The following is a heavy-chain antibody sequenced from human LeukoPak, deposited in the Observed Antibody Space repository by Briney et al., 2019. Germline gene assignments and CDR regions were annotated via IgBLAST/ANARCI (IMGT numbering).Heavy chain of an antibody. D-gene: IGHD1-26*01. CDR3: ARGGGVGATYYYYYYMDV. CDR1: GGSISFYY. V-gene: IGHV4-4*07. Sequence: SETLSLTCTVSGGSISFYYWSWIRQPAGKGLEWIGLIYTSGNTNYNPSLKSRVTLSVDTSKNQFSLKLSPVTAADSAVYYCARGGGVGATYYYYYYMDVWGKGTTVTISS. J-gene: IGHJ6*03. CDR2: IYTSGNT.